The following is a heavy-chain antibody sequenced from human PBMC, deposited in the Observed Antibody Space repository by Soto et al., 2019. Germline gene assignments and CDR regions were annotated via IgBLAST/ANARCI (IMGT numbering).Heavy chain of an antibody. D-gene: IGHD4-4*01. CDR2: ISSSSSYI. Sequence: EVQLVESGGGLVKPGGSLRLSCAASGFTFSSYSMNWVRQAPGKGLEWVSSISSSSSYIYYADSVKGRFTISRDNAKNSLYLQMNSLRAEDTAVYYCAKQGSQRDYSNYVRWGQGTLVTVSS. V-gene: IGHV3-21*01. CDR1: GFTFSSYS. J-gene: IGHJ4*02. CDR3: AKQGSQRDYSNYVR.